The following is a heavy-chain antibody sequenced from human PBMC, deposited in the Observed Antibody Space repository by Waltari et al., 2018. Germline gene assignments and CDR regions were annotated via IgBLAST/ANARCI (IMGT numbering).Heavy chain of an antibody. CDR1: GXTFSSYX. Sequence: EVQLVESXGGLVQPGGSLRLSCXASGXTFSSYXMXWVRQEPGKGREWVATIKQDGSVSXYVDSVKGRFTFXRDXAKXSXYXQMNSLRAXXTAVXYCARPYSSGXYINFDYXGQGTLVTVXS. D-gene: IGHD6-19*01. CDR2: IKQDGSVS. CDR3: ARPYSSGXYINFDY. J-gene: IGHJ4*02. V-gene: IGHV3-7*01.